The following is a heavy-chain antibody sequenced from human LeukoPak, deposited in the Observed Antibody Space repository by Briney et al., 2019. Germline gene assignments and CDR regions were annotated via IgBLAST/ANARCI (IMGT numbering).Heavy chain of an antibody. V-gene: IGHV3-23*01. CDR3: AKDPFSGSGNLFDY. D-gene: IGHD3-10*01. CDR2: ISGSGGST. Sequence: SGGSLRLSYAASGLTFYRYAINGVRQAPGKGLEWVSGISGSGGSTNYADSVKGRFTISRDNSKNTLYLQMNCLISHDEAGYYCAKDPFSGSGNLFDYWGQGTLVTVSS. J-gene: IGHJ4*02. CDR1: GLTFYRYA.